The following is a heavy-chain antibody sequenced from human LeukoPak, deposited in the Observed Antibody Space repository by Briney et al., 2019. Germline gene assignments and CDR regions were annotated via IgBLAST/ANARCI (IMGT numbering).Heavy chain of an antibody. V-gene: IGHV3-21*01. D-gene: IGHD2-21*02. Sequence: GGSLRLSCAASGFTFSSYSMNWVRQAPGKGLEWVSSISSSSSYIYHADSVKGRFTISRGNAKNSLYLQMNSLRAEDTAVYYCARIIVVVTSDAFDIWGQGTMVTVSS. J-gene: IGHJ3*02. CDR3: ARIIVVVTSDAFDI. CDR2: ISSSSSYI. CDR1: GFTFSSYS.